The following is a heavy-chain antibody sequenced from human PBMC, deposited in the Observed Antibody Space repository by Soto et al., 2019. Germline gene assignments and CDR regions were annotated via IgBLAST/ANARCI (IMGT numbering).Heavy chain of an antibody. CDR2: IYYSGST. V-gene: IGHV4-59*08. Sequence: SETLSLTCAVSGGSISSYYWSWIRQPPGKGLEWIGYIYYSGSTNYNPSLKSRVTISVDTTKNQFSLKLSSVTAADTAVYYCARQSRYCSGSNCKTWFDPWGQGTLVTVSS. D-gene: IGHD2-15*01. J-gene: IGHJ5*02. CDR3: ARQSRYCSGSNCKTWFDP. CDR1: GGSISSYY.